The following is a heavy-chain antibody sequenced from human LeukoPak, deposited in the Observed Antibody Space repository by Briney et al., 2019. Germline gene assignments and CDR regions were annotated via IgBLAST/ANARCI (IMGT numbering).Heavy chain of an antibody. V-gene: IGHV4-59*01. Sequence: PSEPLSLLCTAWGGFISSYYWSWLRQSPGTGLEWIGYIYYSGSTNYNPSLKSRVTISVHTSKNQFSLRLSSVTAADTAVYYCARGGAAWFDPWGQGTLVTVSS. CDR1: GGFISSYY. J-gene: IGHJ5*02. D-gene: IGHD2-15*01. CDR3: ARGGAAWFDP. CDR2: IYYSGST.